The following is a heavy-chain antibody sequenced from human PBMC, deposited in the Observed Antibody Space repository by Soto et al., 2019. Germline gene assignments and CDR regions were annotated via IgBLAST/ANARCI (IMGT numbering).Heavy chain of an antibody. CDR3: VKDESINWYSGHFRH. V-gene: IGHV3-9*01. Sequence: GGSLRLSCAAAGVTFDDYAMHWVRRVPGKGLEWVSGINWNSGSIGYGDSVKGRFAISRDNDKNSLHLQMNSLSAEDTAFYYCVKDESINWYSGHFRHWGQGTLVTVSS. J-gene: IGHJ1*01. CDR2: INWNSGSI. D-gene: IGHD6-13*01. CDR1: GVTFDDYA.